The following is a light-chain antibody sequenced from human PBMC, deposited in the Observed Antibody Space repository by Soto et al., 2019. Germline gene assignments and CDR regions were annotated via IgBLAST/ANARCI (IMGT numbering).Light chain of an antibody. V-gene: IGLV1-44*01. CDR3: ATWDDSLNGPV. J-gene: IGLJ2*01. CDR2: RNN. CDR1: SSNIGGNS. Sequence: QSVLTQSPSASGTPGQRITISCSGSSSNIGGNSVSWYQQLPGTAPKLLIFRNNQQPSGVPDRFSGSKSGTSASLAISGLQSEDEADYYCATWDDSLNGPVFGGGTKVTVL.